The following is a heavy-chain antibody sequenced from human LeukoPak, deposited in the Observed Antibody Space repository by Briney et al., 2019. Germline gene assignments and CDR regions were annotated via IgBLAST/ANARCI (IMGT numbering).Heavy chain of an antibody. D-gene: IGHD1-1*01. V-gene: IGHV4-39*07. CDR2: IYYSGST. CDR3: ARDWNRYAY. CDR1: GDSISSSSSY. J-gene: IGHJ4*02. Sequence: SETLPLTCTVSGDSISSSSSYWGWIRQPPGEGLEWIGSIYYSGSTYYNTSLKSRVTISVDTSKNQFSLRLNSVTAADTAVYYCARDWNRYAYWGQGTLVIVSS.